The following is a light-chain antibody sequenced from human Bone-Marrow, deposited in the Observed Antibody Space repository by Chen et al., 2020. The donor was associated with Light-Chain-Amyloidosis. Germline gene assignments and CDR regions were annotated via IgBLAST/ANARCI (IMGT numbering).Light chain of an antibody. CDR3: QQYFSLPIT. CDR1: QSVYGSDNRNY. Sequence: IVMTQSTVSLAVSLGERATINCKSSQSVYGSDNRNYLAWYQQKPGQPLKVLFYSASTRESGVPDRFSCIGSGTDFTLTISSLQAEDVAVYYCQQYFSLPITFGQGTRLEIK. CDR2: SAS. V-gene: IGKV4-1*01. J-gene: IGKJ5*01.